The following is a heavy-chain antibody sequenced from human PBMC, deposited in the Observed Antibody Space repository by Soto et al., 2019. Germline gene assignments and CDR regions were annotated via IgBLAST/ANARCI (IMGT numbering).Heavy chain of an antibody. Sequence: LFLHRAVSCGSLRSGGFLWSWIRQPPGKGLEWIGYIYHSGSTYYNPSLKSRVTISVDRSKNQFSLKLSSVTAADTAVYYCARAEGGIFDYWGQGTLVTVSS. CDR3: ARAEGGIFDY. CDR2: IYHSGST. CDR1: CGSLRSGGFL. V-gene: IGHV4-30-2*01. J-gene: IGHJ4*02.